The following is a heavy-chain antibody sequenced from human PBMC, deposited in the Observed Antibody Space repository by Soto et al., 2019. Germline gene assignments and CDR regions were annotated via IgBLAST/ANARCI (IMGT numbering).Heavy chain of an antibody. CDR1: GGSISSYY. Sequence: SETLSLTCTVSGGSISSYYWSWIRQPPGKGLEWIGYIYYSGSTNYNPSLKSRVTISVDTSKNQFSLKLSSVTAADTAVYYCARQRGEYYDSSGPTVRLDPWGQGTPVTVSS. CDR2: IYYSGST. J-gene: IGHJ5*02. V-gene: IGHV4-59*08. D-gene: IGHD3-22*01. CDR3: ARQRGEYYDSSGPTVRLDP.